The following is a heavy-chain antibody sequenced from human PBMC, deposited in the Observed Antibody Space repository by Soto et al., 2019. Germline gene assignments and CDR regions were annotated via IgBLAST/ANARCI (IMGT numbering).Heavy chain of an antibody. J-gene: IGHJ5*02. CDR2: IYYSGST. CDR1: GGSISSGGYY. V-gene: IGHV4-31*03. D-gene: IGHD3-10*01. Sequence: SETLSLTCTVSGGSISSGGYYWSWIRQHPGKGLEWIGYIYYSGSTYYNPSLKSRVTISVDTSKNQFSLKLSSVTAADTAVYYCAAYDMVRGATTKSGFRDWFDPWGQGTLVTVSS. CDR3: AAYDMVRGATTKSGFRDWFDP.